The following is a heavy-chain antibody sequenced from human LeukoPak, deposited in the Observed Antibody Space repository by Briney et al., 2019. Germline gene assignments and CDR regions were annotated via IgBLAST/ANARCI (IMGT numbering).Heavy chain of an antibody. CDR1: GYRFISYG. D-gene: IGHD3-3*01. CDR3: ARALSDDFWSGYQDH. CDR2: ISAYNGNT. J-gene: IGHJ4*02. Sequence: GASVKVSCKASGYRFISYGFSWVRQAPGQGLEWRGWISAYNGNTNYAQKFQGRVTITTDTSTTTVYMEVRSLRSDDTAVYYCARALSDDFWSGYQDHWGQGTLVTVSS. V-gene: IGHV1-18*01.